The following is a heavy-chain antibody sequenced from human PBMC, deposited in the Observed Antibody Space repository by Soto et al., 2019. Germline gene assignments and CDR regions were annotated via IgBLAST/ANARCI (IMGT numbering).Heavy chain of an antibody. Sequence: GASVKVSCKASGGTFSSYTLSWVRQAPGQGLEWMGWIGANNGKTNYAQNLQGRVTMTTDTSTSTAYMELRSLRSDDTAVYYCARDLSFTPMDVWGKGTTVTVSS. V-gene: IGHV1-18*01. D-gene: IGHD2-15*01. CDR1: GGTFSSYT. CDR2: IGANNGKT. J-gene: IGHJ6*03. CDR3: ARDLSFTPMDV.